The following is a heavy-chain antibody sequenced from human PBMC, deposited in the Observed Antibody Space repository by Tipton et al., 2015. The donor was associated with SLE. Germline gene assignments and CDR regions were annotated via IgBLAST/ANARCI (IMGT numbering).Heavy chain of an antibody. D-gene: IGHD6-13*01. CDR2: TYYSGST. J-gene: IGHJ3*02. V-gene: IGHV4-59*01. CDR3: ARGGSSWPDAFDI. CDR1: GGSISSYY. Sequence: TLSLTCTVSGGSISSYYWSWIRQPPGKGLEWIGYTYYSGSTNYNPSLKSRVTISVDTSKNQFSLKLSSVTAADTAVYYCARGGSSWPDAFDIWGQGTMVTVSS.